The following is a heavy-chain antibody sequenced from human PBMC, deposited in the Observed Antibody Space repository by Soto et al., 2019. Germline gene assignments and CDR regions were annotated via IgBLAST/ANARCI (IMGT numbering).Heavy chain of an antibody. CDR2: TANKANSYTT. CDR1: GSGFSDQY. V-gene: IGHV3-72*01. Sequence: EVQLVESGGGLVQPGGSLRLSCVASGSGFSDQYMDWVRQAPGKWLEWVGRTANKANSYTTEYAASAKGRFSISRDDSKTSLYLQMNGLKTEDTAIYFCTRGYSGVRIYALDIWGQGTMVSVSS. CDR3: TRGYSGVRIYALDI. D-gene: IGHD6-19*01. J-gene: IGHJ3*02.